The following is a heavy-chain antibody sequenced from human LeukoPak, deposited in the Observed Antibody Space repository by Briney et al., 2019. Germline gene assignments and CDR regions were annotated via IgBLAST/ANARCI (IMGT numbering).Heavy chain of an antibody. D-gene: IGHD3-16*01. J-gene: IGHJ4*02. CDR1: GFSVNDYS. CDR3: TRERRGSYYAFES. CDR2: VMSGRGST. Sequence: PGGSLRLSCAASGFSVNDYSVSWIRQSPGKGPEWISYVMSGRGSTNYADSVKGRFTISRDNAKNSVALQLDGLRADDTAVYFCTRERRGSYYAFESWGQGTLVTVSS. V-gene: IGHV3-11*05.